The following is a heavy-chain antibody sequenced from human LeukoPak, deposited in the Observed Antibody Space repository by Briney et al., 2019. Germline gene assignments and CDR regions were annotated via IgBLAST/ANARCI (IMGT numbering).Heavy chain of an antibody. Sequence: GGSLRLSCAASGFTFSSYGMHWVRQAPGKGLEWVAVIWYDGSKKYYADSVTGRFTVSRDNSKNTLYLQMNSLRAEDTAVYYCASGVTTVTYANYFDYWGQGTLVTVSS. J-gene: IGHJ4*02. D-gene: IGHD4-17*01. CDR2: IWYDGSKK. CDR3: ASGVTTVTYANYFDY. CDR1: GFTFSSYG. V-gene: IGHV3-33*01.